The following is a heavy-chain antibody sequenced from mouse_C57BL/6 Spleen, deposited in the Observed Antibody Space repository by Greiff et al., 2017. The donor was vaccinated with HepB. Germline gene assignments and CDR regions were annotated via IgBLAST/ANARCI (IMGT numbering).Heavy chain of an antibody. D-gene: IGHD2-2*01. CDR2: INPYNGDT. J-gene: IGHJ1*03. Sequence: VQLQQSGPELVKPGDSVKISCKASGYSFTGYFMNWVMQSHGKSLEWIGRINPYNGDTFYNQKFKGKATLTVDKSSSTAHMELRSLTSEDSAVYYCARGHGYNWYFDVWGTGTTVTVSS. V-gene: IGHV1-20*01. CDR3: ARGHGYNWYFDV. CDR1: GYSFTGYF.